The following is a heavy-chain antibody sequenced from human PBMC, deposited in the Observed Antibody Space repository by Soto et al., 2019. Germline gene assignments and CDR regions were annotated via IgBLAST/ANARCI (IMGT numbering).Heavy chain of an antibody. D-gene: IGHD6-19*01. Sequence: ASVKVSFKASGYTFTGYYMHWVRQAPGQGLEWMGWINPNSGGTNYAQKFQGWVTMTRDTSISTAYMELSRLRSDDTAVYYCAIDSSGWTGPNYIDYWGQGTLVSVSS. V-gene: IGHV1-2*04. CDR2: INPNSGGT. CDR1: GYTFTGYY. CDR3: AIDSSGWTGPNYIDY. J-gene: IGHJ4*02.